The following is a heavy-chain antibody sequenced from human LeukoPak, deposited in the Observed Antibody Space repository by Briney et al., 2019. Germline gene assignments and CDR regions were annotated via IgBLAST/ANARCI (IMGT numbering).Heavy chain of an antibody. CDR2: IKQDGSEK. D-gene: IGHD6-19*01. CDR3: ARDGTPFIAVAGRFGY. J-gene: IGHJ4*02. Sequence: GGSLRLSCAASGFTFSSYWMSWVRQAPGEGLEWVANIKQDGSEKYYVDSVKGRFTISRDNAKNSLYLQMNSLRAEDTAVYYCARDGTPFIAVAGRFGYWGQGTLVTVSS. V-gene: IGHV3-7*01. CDR1: GFTFSSYW.